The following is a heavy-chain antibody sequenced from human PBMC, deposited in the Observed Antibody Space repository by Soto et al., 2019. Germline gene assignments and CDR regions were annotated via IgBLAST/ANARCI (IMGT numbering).Heavy chain of an antibody. CDR1: GFTFSSYW. CDR2: IKQDGSEK. Sequence: GGSLRLSCAASGFTFSSYWMSWVRQAPGKGLEWVANIKQDGSEKYYVDSVKGRFTISRDNAKNSLYLQMNSLRAEDTAVYYCARVGVPLATVTKYYYYYMDVWGKGTTVTVS. J-gene: IGHJ6*03. D-gene: IGHD4-17*01. CDR3: ARVGVPLATVTKYYYYYMDV. V-gene: IGHV3-7*01.